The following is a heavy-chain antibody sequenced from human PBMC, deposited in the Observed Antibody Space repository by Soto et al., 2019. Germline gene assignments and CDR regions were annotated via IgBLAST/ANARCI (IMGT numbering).Heavy chain of an antibody. Sequence: ASVKVSCKASGYTFTSYDINWVLQATGQGLEWMGWMNPNSGNTGYAQKFQGRVTMTRNTSISTAYMELSSLRSEDTAVYYCVVNWNDVAFDIWGQGTMVTVSS. D-gene: IGHD1-20*01. CDR1: GYTFTSYD. CDR2: MNPNSGNT. V-gene: IGHV1-8*01. J-gene: IGHJ3*02. CDR3: VVNWNDVAFDI.